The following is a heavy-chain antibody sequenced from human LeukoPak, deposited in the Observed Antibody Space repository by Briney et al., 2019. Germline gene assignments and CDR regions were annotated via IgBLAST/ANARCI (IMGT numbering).Heavy chain of an antibody. V-gene: IGHV4-34*01. CDR3: ARFPVAGFDY. D-gene: IGHD6-19*01. Sequence: SETLSLTCAVYGGSFSDYYWNWIRQPPGKGLEWIGDINHSGSTNYNPSLKSRVTISIDTSKNQFSPNLKSVTAADTAVYYCARFPVAGFDYWGQGALVTVSS. CDR1: GGSFSDYY. J-gene: IGHJ4*02. CDR2: INHSGST.